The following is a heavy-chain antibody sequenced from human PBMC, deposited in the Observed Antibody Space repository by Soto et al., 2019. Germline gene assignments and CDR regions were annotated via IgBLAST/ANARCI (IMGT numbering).Heavy chain of an antibody. V-gene: IGHV4-30-4*01. CDR3: AEYPSSYSCFDP. Sequence: PLENPSLNRPVSGGSIRSGNYYWSWIRQPPGKGLEWLGYIYYSGSTQYNPHLKSRVTISEDTSQNHFSLKLSSVTAADTAVCYGAEYPSSYSCFDPWGQGTLVTVSS. CDR1: GGSIRSGNYY. J-gene: IGHJ5*01. CDR2: IYYSGST. D-gene: IGHD6-6*01.